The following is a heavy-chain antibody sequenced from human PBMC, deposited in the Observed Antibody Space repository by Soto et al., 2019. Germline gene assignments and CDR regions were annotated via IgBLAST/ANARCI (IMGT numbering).Heavy chain of an antibody. Sequence: QLVESGGGLVQPGGSLRLSCAASGFTFSDYPMNWVRQAPGKGLEWVSSIRTISSAIYFADSVRGRLTTSRDNARNSLYLQTTSLRDEDTAVYYCARETPAFDSWGQGTLVTVSS. V-gene: IGHV3-48*02. D-gene: IGHD2-15*01. J-gene: IGHJ4*02. CDR3: ARETPAFDS. CDR2: IRTISSAI. CDR1: GFTFSDYP.